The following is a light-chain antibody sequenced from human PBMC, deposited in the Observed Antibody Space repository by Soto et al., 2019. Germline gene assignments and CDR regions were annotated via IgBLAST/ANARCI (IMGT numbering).Light chain of an antibody. J-gene: IGKJ1*01. Sequence: EIMMTQSPATLSVSPGEIATLSCSASQSVKSSLAWYQQKPGQAPRLLIYGASTRATGIPARFSGSGSGTEFTLTISSLQSEDSAVYYCQNYNHWLWKFGQGTKVDIK. CDR2: GAS. CDR1: QSVKSS. V-gene: IGKV3-15*01. CDR3: QNYNHWLWK.